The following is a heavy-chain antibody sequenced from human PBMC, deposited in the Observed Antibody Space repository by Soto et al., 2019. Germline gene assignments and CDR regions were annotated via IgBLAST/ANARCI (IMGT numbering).Heavy chain of an antibody. CDR2: INPDGSEK. Sequence: LRLSCAASGFTFSSYAMSWVRQAPGKGLEWVANINPDGSEKFFADSVKGRFTISRDNAKNSLYLQMNSLRAEDTAVYFCARAYSSSPLFEDYFDYWGQGALVTVSS. CDR3: ARAYSSSPLFEDYFDY. D-gene: IGHD6-13*01. V-gene: IGHV3-7*04. J-gene: IGHJ4*02. CDR1: GFTFSSYA.